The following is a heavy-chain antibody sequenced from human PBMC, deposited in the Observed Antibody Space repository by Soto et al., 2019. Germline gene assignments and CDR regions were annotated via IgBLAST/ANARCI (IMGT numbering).Heavy chain of an antibody. Sequence: PGGSLRLSCAASGFTFSSYSMNWVRQAPGKGLEWVSSISSSSSYIYYADSVKGRFTISRDNAKNTLYLQMNSLRAEDTAVYYCARDRTNCSSTNCPRGIDYWGQGTLVTVSS. V-gene: IGHV3-21*01. J-gene: IGHJ4*02. CDR3: ARDRTNCSSTNCPRGIDY. CDR2: ISSSSSYI. CDR1: GFTFSSYS. D-gene: IGHD2-2*01.